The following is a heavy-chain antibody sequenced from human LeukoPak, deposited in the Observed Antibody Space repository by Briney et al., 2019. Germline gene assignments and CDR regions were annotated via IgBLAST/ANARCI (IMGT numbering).Heavy chain of an antibody. V-gene: IGHV4-31*03. CDR1: GGSISSGGYY. D-gene: IGHD3-22*01. CDR2: VYYSGST. Sequence: SETLSLTCTVSGGSISSGGYYWSWIRQHPGKGLEWTGYVYYSGSTYYHPSLKSRVTISVDTSKNQFSLKLSSVTAADTAVYYCARGPRYYYDSSGYYELDYWGQGTLVTVSS. J-gene: IGHJ4*02. CDR3: ARGPRYYYDSSGYYELDY.